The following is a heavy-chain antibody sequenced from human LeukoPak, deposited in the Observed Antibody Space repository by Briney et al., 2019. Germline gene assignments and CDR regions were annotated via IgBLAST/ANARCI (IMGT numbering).Heavy chain of an antibody. CDR1: GGSFSGYY. CDR3: ARGGDQYYFDY. J-gene: IGHJ4*02. D-gene: IGHD4-17*01. Sequence: SETLSLTCAVYGGSFSGYYWSWIRQPPGKGLEWIGEINHSGSTNYNPSLKSRVTISVDTSKNQFSPKLSSVTAADTAVYYCARGGDQYYFDYWGQGTLVTVSS. CDR2: INHSGST. V-gene: IGHV4-34*01.